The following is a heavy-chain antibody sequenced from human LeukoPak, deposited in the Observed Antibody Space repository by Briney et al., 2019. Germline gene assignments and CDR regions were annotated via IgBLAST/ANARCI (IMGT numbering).Heavy chain of an antibody. J-gene: IGHJ5*02. V-gene: IGHV1-69*04. D-gene: IGHD3-3*01. Sequence: SVKVSCKASGGTFSSYTISWVRQAPGQGLEWMGRIIPILGIANYAQKFQGRVTITADKSTSTAYMELSSLRSEDTAVYYCAREDFGVVIHNWFDPWGQGTLVAVSS. CDR2: IIPILGIA. CDR1: GGTFSSYT. CDR3: AREDFGVVIHNWFDP.